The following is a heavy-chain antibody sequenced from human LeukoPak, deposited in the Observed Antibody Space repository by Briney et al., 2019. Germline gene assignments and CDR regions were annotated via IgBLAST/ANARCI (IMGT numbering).Heavy chain of an antibody. CDR3: ARFVRYSGSYYGELNYFDY. CDR2: ISSSSSYI. CDR1: GFTFSSYS. D-gene: IGHD1-26*01. Sequence: PGGSLRLSCAASGFTFSSYSMNWVRQAPGKGLEWVSSISSSSSYIYYADSVKGRFTISRDNAKNSLYLQMNSLRAEDTAVYYCARFVRYSGSYYGELNYFDYWGQGTLVTVSS. J-gene: IGHJ4*02. V-gene: IGHV3-21*01.